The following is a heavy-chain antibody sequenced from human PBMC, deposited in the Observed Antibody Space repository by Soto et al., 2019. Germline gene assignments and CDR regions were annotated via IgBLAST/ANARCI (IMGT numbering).Heavy chain of an antibody. D-gene: IGHD6-13*01. J-gene: IGHJ4*02. V-gene: IGHV3-64D*06. Sequence: PGGSLRLSFSVSGFTFSSYAMHWVRQAPGKGLEYVSSISSNGGSTYYPDSVKVRFTISRDNSKNTLYLQMSSLRVEDTAVYYCVKDRWVDXWGQATLFTVSX. CDR1: GFTFSSYA. CDR2: ISSNGGST. CDR3: VKDRWVDX.